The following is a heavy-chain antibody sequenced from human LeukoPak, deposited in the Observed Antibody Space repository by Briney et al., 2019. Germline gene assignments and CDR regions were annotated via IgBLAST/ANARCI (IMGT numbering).Heavy chain of an antibody. D-gene: IGHD3-16*02. CDR3: ARACGYYDYVWGSYRHYFDY. J-gene: IGHJ4*02. CDR2: IYYSGST. Sequence: SETLSLTCTVSGGSISSSSYSWGWIRQPPGKGLEWIGSIYYSGSTYYNPSLKSRVTISVDTSKNQFSLKLSSVTAADTAVYYCARACGYYDYVWGSYRHYFDYWGQGTLVTVSS. CDR1: GGSISSSSYS. V-gene: IGHV4-39*01.